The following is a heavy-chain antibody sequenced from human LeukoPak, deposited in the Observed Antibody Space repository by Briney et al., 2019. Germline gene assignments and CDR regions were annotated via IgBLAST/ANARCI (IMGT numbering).Heavy chain of an antibody. CDR1: GASISSYY. D-gene: IGHD2-15*01. J-gene: IGHJ6*02. Sequence: SETLSLTCSVSGASISSYYWSWIRQPAGKGLEWIGRIHTSGSTNYNPSLKSRVTMSVDTSKNQFSLKLSSVTAADTAVYYCARDSRYCSGGSCQRRYYYYGMDVWGQGTTVTVSS. CDR2: IHTSGST. CDR3: ARDSRYCSGGSCQRRYYYYGMDV. V-gene: IGHV4-4*07.